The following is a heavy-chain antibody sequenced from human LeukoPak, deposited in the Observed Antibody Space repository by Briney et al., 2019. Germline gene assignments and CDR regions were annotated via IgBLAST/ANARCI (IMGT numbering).Heavy chain of an antibody. V-gene: IGHV6-1*01. D-gene: IGHD3-10*01. CDR2: TYYRSKWYN. Sequence: SQTLSLTCAISGDIVSSNSAAWNWIRQSPSRGLEWLGRTYYRSKWYNDYAVSVKSRITINPDTSKNQFTLQLNSVTPEDTAVYYCARGDLGRVRGVSRVFDYWGQGTLVTVSS. J-gene: IGHJ4*02. CDR1: GDIVSSNSAA. CDR3: ARGDLGRVRGVSRVFDY.